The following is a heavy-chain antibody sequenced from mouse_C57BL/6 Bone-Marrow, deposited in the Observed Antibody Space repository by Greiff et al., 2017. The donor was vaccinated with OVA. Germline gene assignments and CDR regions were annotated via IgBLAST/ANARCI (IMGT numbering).Heavy chain of an antibody. CDR2: ISNGGGST. V-gene: IGHV5-12*01. CDR1: GFTFSDYY. CDR3: ARHPHFDV. J-gene: IGHJ1*03. Sequence: EVQLQESGGGLVQPGGSLKLSCAASGFTFSDYYMYWVRQTPEKRLEWVAYISNGGGSTYYPDTVKGRFTISRDNAKNTLYLQMSRLKSEDTAMYYCARHPHFDVWGTGTTVTVSS.